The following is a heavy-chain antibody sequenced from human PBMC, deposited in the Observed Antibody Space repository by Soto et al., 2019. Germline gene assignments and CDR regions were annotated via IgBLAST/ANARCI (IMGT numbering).Heavy chain of an antibody. V-gene: IGHV3-23*01. CDR2: ISGSGGST. Sequence: EVQLLESGGGLVQPGGSLRLSCAASGFTFSSYAMSWVRQAPGKGLEWVSAISGSGGSTYYADSVKGRFTISRDNSKNTXYLXXXXXXXXXXXXXXXXXXXXXXXXXXXYXGQGTLVTVSS. CDR3: XXXXXXXXXXXXY. CDR1: GFTFSSYA. J-gene: IGHJ4*02.